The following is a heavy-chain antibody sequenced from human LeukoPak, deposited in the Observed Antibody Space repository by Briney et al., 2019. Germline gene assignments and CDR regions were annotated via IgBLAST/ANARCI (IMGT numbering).Heavy chain of an antibody. J-gene: IGHJ4*02. Sequence: PGGSLRLSCAASGFTFSSYAMHWVRQAPGKGLEWVAVISYDGSNKYYADSVKGRFTISRDNSKNTLYLQMNSLRAEDTAVYYCARGSQWLAAAGGDFDYWGQGTLVTVSS. D-gene: IGHD6-19*01. CDR2: ISYDGSNK. CDR1: GFTFSSYA. CDR3: ARGSQWLAAAGGDFDY. V-gene: IGHV3-30-3*01.